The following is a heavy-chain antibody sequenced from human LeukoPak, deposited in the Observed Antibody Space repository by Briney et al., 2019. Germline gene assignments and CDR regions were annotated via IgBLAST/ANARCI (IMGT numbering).Heavy chain of an antibody. Sequence: SVKVSCKASGGTFSSYAISWVRQAPGQGLEWMGGIIPIFGTANYAQKLQGRVTITADESTSTAYMELSSLRSEDTAVYYCASGPAAAGKTNWFDPWGQGTLVTVSS. CDR3: ASGPAAAGKTNWFDP. CDR2: IIPIFGTA. V-gene: IGHV1-69*13. CDR1: GGTFSSYA. J-gene: IGHJ5*02. D-gene: IGHD6-13*01.